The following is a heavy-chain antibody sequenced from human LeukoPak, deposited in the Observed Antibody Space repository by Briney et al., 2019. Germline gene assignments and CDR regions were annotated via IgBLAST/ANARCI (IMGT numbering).Heavy chain of an antibody. CDR3: ARERTSCSGWFDP. J-gene: IGHJ5*02. V-gene: IGHV4-34*01. CDR1: GGSFSGYY. CDR2: INHSGST. Sequence: SETLSLTCAVYGGSFSGYYWSWIRQPPGKGLEWIGEINHSGSTNYNPSLKSRVTISVDTSKNQLSLKLSSVTAADTAVYYCARERTSCSGWFDPWGQGTLVTVSS. D-gene: IGHD2-2*01.